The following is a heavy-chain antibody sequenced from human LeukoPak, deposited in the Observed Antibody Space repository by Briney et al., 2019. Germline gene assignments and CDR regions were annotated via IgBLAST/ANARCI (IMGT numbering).Heavy chain of an antibody. CDR3: ARDGGGTVPPGYYGMDV. V-gene: IGHV3-48*01. Sequence: PGGSLRLSCAASGFTFSSYSMTWVRQAPGKGLEWVSYISSSSSTIYYADSVKGRFTISRDNAKNSLYLQMNSLRAEHTAVYYCARDGGGTVPPGYYGMDVWGQGTTVTVSS. CDR1: GFTFSSYS. D-gene: IGHD4-4*01. J-gene: IGHJ6*02. CDR2: ISSSSSTI.